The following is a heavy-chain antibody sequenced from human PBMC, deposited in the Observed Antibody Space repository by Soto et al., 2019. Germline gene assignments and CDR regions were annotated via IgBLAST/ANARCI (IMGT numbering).Heavy chain of an antibody. J-gene: IGHJ3*01. V-gene: IGHV3-30*03. CDR3: ATARGVLVAVDV. D-gene: IGHD3-10*01. Sequence: QVQLVESGGGVVQPGRSLRLSCAASGFTSSSFVIHWVRQAPGKWLEWLAVISSDGNNQYYADSVKGRFTISRDNSKNTVYLHVNSLRAEDTAIYFFATARGVLVAVDVWGQATMVTVSS. CDR1: GFTSSSFV. CDR2: ISSDGNNQ.